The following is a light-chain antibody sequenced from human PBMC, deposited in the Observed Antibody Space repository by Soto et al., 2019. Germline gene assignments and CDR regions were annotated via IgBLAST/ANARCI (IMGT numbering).Light chain of an antibody. J-gene: IGLJ1*01. CDR1: SSDVGGYNY. V-gene: IGLV2-14*01. Sequence: QSALTQPASVSGSPGQSIIISCTGTSSDVGGYNYVSWYQQHPGKAPKLMIYEVTNRPSGVSNRFSGSKSGNTASLTISGLQAEDEADYYCCSYTSSVTYVFGTGTKVTVL. CDR2: EVT. CDR3: CSYTSSVTYV.